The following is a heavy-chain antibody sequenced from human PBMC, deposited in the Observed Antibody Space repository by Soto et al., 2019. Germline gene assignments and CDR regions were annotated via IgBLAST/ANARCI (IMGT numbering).Heavy chain of an antibody. Sequence: EVQLVESGGGLVTPGGSLTLSCAASGFSFSPAWMHWGRPAPGKGLEWVGRIKSKGGGGKADYAAPVKGRFIISRDDSKNTISLQMNSLKPEDTALYYCIWQQDFYYGRAVWGQGPTVPVS. CDR2: IKSKGGGGKA. D-gene: IGHD6-13*01. CDR1: GFSFSPAW. J-gene: IGHJ6*02. V-gene: IGHV3-15*07. CDR3: IWQQDFYYGRAV.